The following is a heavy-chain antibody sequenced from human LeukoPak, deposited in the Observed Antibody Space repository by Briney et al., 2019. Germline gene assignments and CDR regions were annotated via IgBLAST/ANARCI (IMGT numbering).Heavy chain of an antibody. J-gene: IGHJ4*02. CDR1: GYTFTAYY. V-gene: IGHV1-2*02. Sequence: ASLKVSCKASGYTFTAYYVHKVRHTPGPGPEWMGWIQHNSGSTKYAQNFQGRVTMTRDTSITTAYMELSSLRSDDTAVYYCARGYIYWDYWGQGTQVTVSS. CDR3: ARGYIYWDY. CDR2: IQHNSGST. D-gene: IGHD5-24*01.